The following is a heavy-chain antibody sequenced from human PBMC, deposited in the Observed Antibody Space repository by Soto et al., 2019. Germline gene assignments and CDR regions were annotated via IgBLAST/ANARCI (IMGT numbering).Heavy chain of an antibody. J-gene: IGHJ6*02. CDR2: MNPNSGNK. V-gene: IGHV1-8*01. Sequence: QVQLVQSGAEVKKPGASVKVSCKASGYTFTSYDINWVRQATGQGLEWMGWMNPNSGNKGYAQKFQGRVTMTKNTSISTDYMELSTLISDNTAVYYCATKKTSYGMDVWGQGTTLTVSS. CDR3: ATKKTSYGMDV. CDR1: GYTFTSYD.